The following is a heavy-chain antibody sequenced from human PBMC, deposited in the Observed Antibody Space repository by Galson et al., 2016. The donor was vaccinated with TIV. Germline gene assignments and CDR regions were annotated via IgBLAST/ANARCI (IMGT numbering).Heavy chain of an antibody. Sequence: LSLTCAVSGYSIKSGYFWGWIQQPPGKGLQWIGSIYESGTTYSNPSLKSRLTMSVDTSKNQFSLKLSSVTAADTAVYYCIREGSTVTMHHYFGMDVWGQGTSVTVSS. J-gene: IGHJ6*02. D-gene: IGHD4-17*01. V-gene: IGHV4-38-2*02. CDR1: GYSIKSGYF. CDR2: IYESGTT. CDR3: IREGSTVTMHHYFGMDV.